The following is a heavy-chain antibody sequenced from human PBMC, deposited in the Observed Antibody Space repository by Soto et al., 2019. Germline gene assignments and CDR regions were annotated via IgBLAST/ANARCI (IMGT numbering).Heavy chain of an antibody. D-gene: IGHD6-13*01. J-gene: IGHJ3*02. CDR1: GLSLRTIEMS. Sequence: SGPTLVNPTQTLTLTCTFPGLSLRTIEMSVSWIRQPPGKALEWLARIDWDDGKFYTTSLKTRLSISKDTSKNQVVLIMTNMDPVDTATYYCARIHLSSSSWAAFDIWGQGTMVTVSS. V-gene: IGHV2-70*04. CDR3: ARIHLSSSSWAAFDI. CDR2: IDWDDGK.